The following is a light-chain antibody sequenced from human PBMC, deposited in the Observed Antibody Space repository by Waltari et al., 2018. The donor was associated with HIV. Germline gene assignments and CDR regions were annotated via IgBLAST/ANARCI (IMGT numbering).Light chain of an antibody. CDR2: EVN. V-gene: IGLV2-23*02. J-gene: IGLJ3*02. Sequence: QSALTQPASVSGSPGQSITISCTGTSSDVGSYNLVSWYQQHPGKAPKLMIYEVNKRPSGVSNRFSGSKSGNTASLTSSGLQAEDEADYYCCSYAGSSTLVFGGGTKLTVL. CDR3: CSYAGSSTLV. CDR1: SSDVGSYNL.